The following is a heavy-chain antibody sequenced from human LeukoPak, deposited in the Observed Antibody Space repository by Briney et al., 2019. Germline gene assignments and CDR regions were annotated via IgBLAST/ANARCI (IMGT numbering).Heavy chain of an antibody. CDR2: IYNSGTT. CDR3: ARLTGTSYLDY. V-gene: IGHV4-31*03. J-gene: IGHJ4*02. D-gene: IGHD7-27*01. CDR1: GGSITSAGYY. Sequence: SETLSLTCTVSGGSITSAGYYWSWIRQPPGKGLEWVGYIYNSGTTYYNPSLKSRVTVSEDTSKNQFSLKLSSVTAADTAVYSCARLTGTSYLDYWGQGTLVTVSS.